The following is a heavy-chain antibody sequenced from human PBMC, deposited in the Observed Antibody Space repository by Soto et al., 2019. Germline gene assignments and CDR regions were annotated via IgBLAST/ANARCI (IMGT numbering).Heavy chain of an antibody. Sequence: SVKVSCKASGGTFSSYAISWVRQAPGQGLEWMGGIIPIFGTANYAQKFQGRVTITADESTSTAYMELSSLRSEDTAVYYCASGDLGYCSGGSCDATVGMDVWGQGPPHTVSS. J-gene: IGHJ6*02. D-gene: IGHD2-15*01. V-gene: IGHV1-69*13. CDR3: ASGDLGYCSGGSCDATVGMDV. CDR2: IIPIFGTA. CDR1: GGTFSSYA.